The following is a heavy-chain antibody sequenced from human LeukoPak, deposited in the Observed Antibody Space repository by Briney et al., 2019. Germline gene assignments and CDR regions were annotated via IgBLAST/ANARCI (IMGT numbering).Heavy chain of an antibody. CDR2: VRSKAYGGTT. CDR3: ARTRSSGYLTFDY. Sequence: GGSLRLSCTTSGFTFGDYAMSWFRQAPEKGLEWVGLVRSKAYGGTTEYAASVKARFTISRDDSESIAYLQMNSLETEDTAVYYCARTRSSGYLTFDYWGQGILVTVSS. CDR1: GFTFGDYA. D-gene: IGHD3-22*01. V-gene: IGHV3-49*03. J-gene: IGHJ4*02.